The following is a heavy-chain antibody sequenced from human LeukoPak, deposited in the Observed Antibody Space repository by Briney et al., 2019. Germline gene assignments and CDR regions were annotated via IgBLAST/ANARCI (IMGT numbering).Heavy chain of an antibody. CDR3: SRQGSGGYDDYYYYMDV. J-gene: IGHJ6*03. V-gene: IGHV3-73*01. CDR2: IRTKPNNYAT. Sequence: GGSLRLSCAASGFTFSGSAIHWVRQASGKGLEWVGRIRTKPNNYATIYAESMRGRFTISRDDSKNTAYLQINGLQTEDTAVYLCSRQGSGGYDDYYYYMDVWGRGTTVTISS. CDR1: GFTFSGSA. D-gene: IGHD5-12*01.